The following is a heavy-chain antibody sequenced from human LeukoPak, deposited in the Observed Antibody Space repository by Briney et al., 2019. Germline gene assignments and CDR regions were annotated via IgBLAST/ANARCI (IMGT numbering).Heavy chain of an antibody. Sequence: SGTLSLTCAVTGGSISNNWWTWVRQPPGKGLEWIGEISQSARTNYNPSLKSRLTMSIDKSRSQFSLRMSSVTAADTAVYYCAGVRLGSSGFSEYFEHWGQGTLVTVSS. V-gene: IGHV4-4*02. CDR1: GGSISNNW. CDR2: ISQSART. J-gene: IGHJ1*01. D-gene: IGHD3-22*01. CDR3: AGVRLGSSGFSEYFEH.